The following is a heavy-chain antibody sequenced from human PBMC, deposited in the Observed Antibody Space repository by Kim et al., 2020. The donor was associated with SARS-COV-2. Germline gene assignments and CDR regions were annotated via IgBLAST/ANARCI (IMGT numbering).Heavy chain of an antibody. J-gene: IGHJ4*02. V-gene: IGHV4-30-4*01. CDR3: ARERGMWSSGWYDY. D-gene: IGHD6-19*01. CDR1: GGSISSGDYY. CDR2: IYYSGST. Sequence: SETLSLTCTVSGGSISSGDYYWSWIRQPPGKGLEWIGYIYYSGSTYYNPSLKSRVTISVDTSKNQFSLKLSSVTAADTAVYYCARERGMWSSGWYDYWGQGTLVTVSS.